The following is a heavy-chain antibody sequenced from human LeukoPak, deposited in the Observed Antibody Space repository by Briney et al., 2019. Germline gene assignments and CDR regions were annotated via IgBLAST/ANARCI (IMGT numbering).Heavy chain of an antibody. Sequence: GGSLRLSCAASGFTFSSYAMSWVRQAPGKGLEWVSAISGSGGSTYYADSVKGRFTISRDNSKNTLYLQMNSLRVEDTAVYYCAKVGYDFWSGYPWAGDMDVWGKGTTVTVSS. CDR3: AKVGYDFWSGYPWAGDMDV. D-gene: IGHD3-3*01. V-gene: IGHV3-23*01. J-gene: IGHJ6*03. CDR2: ISGSGGST. CDR1: GFTFSSYA.